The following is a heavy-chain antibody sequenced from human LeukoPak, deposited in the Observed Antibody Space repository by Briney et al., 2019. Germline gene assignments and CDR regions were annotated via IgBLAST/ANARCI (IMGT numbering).Heavy chain of an antibody. D-gene: IGHD6-13*01. CDR3: ARGGIAAAVNPFDY. J-gene: IGHJ4*02. Sequence: GRSLRLSCAASGFTFSSYGMHWVRQAPGKGLEWVAVIWYDGSNKYYADSVKGRFTISRDNSKNTLYLQMNSLRAEDTAVYYCARGGIAAAVNPFDYWGQGTLVTVSS. CDR1: GFTFSSYG. CDR2: IWYDGSNK. V-gene: IGHV3-33*01.